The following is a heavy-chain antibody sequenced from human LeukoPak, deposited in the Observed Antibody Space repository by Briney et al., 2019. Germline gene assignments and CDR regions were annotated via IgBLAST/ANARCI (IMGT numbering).Heavy chain of an antibody. V-gene: IGHV4-34*01. J-gene: IGHJ4*02. Sequence: SETLSLTCAVYGGSFSGYYWSWIRQPPGKGLEWIGEINHSGSTNYNPSLKSRVTISVDTSKNQFSLKLSSVTAADTAVYYCARVRGCSSTSCYEGYFDYWGQGTLVTVSS. CDR1: GGSFSGYY. CDR2: INHSGST. D-gene: IGHD2-2*01. CDR3: ARVRGCSSTSCYEGYFDY.